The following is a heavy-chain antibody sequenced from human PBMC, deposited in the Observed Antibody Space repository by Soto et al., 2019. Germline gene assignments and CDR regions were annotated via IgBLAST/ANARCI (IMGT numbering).Heavy chain of an antibody. CDR2: INPNNGVT. Sequence: GASVKVSCKASGYMFTRLFFHLGRQAPGQGLEWMGWINPNNGVTTYAKNFQGRVTMTRDSSISTAYMELSSLRPDDTAVYFCVAAAIPVAGRHPDFWGQGTVVTVSS. V-gene: IGHV1-2*02. J-gene: IGHJ4*02. CDR3: VAAAIPVAGRHPDF. D-gene: IGHD6-19*01. CDR1: GYMFTRLF.